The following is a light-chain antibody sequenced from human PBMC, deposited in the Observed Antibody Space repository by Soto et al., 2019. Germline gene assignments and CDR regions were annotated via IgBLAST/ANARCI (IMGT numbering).Light chain of an antibody. CDR1: QSVSSY. CDR3: QQRSNWWT. J-gene: IGKJ1*01. V-gene: IGKV3-11*01. Sequence: EIALTQSPATLSLSPGERATLSCRASQSVSSYLAWYQQKPGQAPRLLIYDASNRATGIPARFSGSGSGTDFTLTISSLEPEYFAVYYCQQRSNWWTFGQGTKVEIK. CDR2: DAS.